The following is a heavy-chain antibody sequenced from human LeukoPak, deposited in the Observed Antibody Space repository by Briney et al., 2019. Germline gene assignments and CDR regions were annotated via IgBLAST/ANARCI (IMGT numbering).Heavy chain of an antibody. J-gene: IGHJ4*02. Sequence: GSSVKVSCKASGGTFSSYAISWVRQAPGQGLEWMGGIIPIFGTANYAQKFQGRVTMTEDTSTDTAYMELSSLRSEDTAVYYCATLDYGSGSYYNPLYYFDYWGQGTLVTVSS. CDR1: GGTFSSYA. CDR3: ATLDYGSGSYYNPLYYFDY. D-gene: IGHD3-10*01. CDR2: IIPIFGTA. V-gene: IGHV1-69*06.